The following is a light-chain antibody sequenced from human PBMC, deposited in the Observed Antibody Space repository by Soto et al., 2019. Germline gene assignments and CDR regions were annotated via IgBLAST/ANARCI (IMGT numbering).Light chain of an antibody. CDR1: QSVSSY. CDR2: DAS. CDR3: QQRSNWLT. V-gene: IGKV3-11*01. J-gene: IGKJ4*01. Sequence: IVLTQSPATLSLSPGERATLSCRASQSVSSYLAWYQQKPGQAPRLLIYDASNRATGIPARFSGSGSGTDFTLTISSLEPEGFAVYYCQQRSNWLTFGGGTKV.